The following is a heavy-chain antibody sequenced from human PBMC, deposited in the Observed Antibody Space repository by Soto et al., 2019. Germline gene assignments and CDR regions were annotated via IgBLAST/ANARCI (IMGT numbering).Heavy chain of an antibody. Sequence: EVQLVESGGGLVKPGGSLRLSCAASGFTFSTYSMNWVSQAPGTGLEWVSSSSSYIYYADSVKGRFTISRDNAKNSLYQQMNSLRAEDTAVYYCARGGSSWYYFDYWGQGTLVTVSS. D-gene: IGHD6-13*01. CDR1: GFTFSTYS. V-gene: IGHV3-21*01. CDR3: ARGGSSWYYFDY. CDR2: SSSYI. J-gene: IGHJ4*02.